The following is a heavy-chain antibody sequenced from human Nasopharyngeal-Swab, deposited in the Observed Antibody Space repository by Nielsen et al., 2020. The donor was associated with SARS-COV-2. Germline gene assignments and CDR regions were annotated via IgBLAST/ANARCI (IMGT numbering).Heavy chain of an antibody. J-gene: IGHJ5*02. CDR1: GGTFSSYA. V-gene: IGHV1-69*04. CDR2: IIPILGIA. Sequence: SVKVSCKASGGTFSSYAISWVRQAPGQGLEWMGRIIPILGIANYAQKFQGRVTITADKSTSTAYMELSSLRSEDTAVYYCARDLVRFLEGDWFDPWGQGTLVTASS. CDR3: ARDLVRFLEGDWFDP. D-gene: IGHD3-3*01.